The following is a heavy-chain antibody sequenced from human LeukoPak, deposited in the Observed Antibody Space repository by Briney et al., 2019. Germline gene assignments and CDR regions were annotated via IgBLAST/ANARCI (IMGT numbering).Heavy chain of an antibody. V-gene: IGHV3-48*01. D-gene: IGHD2-21*01. Sequence: GGALRLSCAASGFTFSNSAMNWVRQAPGKGLEGVSYISSSSNTIYYADSVKGRFTISRDNAKNSLYLQMNSLRAEDTAVYYCASESGAYSGTCFDYWGQGNLVTVSS. CDR1: GFTFSNSA. CDR3: ASESGAYSGTCFDY. CDR2: ISSSSNTI. J-gene: IGHJ4*02.